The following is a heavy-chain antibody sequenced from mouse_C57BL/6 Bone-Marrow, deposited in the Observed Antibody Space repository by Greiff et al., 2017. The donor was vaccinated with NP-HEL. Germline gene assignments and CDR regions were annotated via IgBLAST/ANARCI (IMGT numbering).Heavy chain of an antibody. D-gene: IGHD1-1*01. V-gene: IGHV14-3*01. CDR1: GFNIKNTY. CDR2: IYPANGNT. J-gene: IGHJ3*01. CDR3: ARHYYGSSPSFAY. Sequence: EVQGVESVAELVRPGASVKLSCTASGFNIKNTYMHWVKQRPEQGLEWIGRIYPANGNTKYAPKFQGKATLTADTSSNTAYLQLSSLTSEDTAIYYCARHYYGSSPSFAYWGQGTLVTVSA.